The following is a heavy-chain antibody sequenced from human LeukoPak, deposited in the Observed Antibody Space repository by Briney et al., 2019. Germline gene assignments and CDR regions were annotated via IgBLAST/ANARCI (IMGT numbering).Heavy chain of an antibody. CDR2: INHSGST. CDR1: GGSFSGYY. V-gene: IGHV4-34*01. D-gene: IGHD6-13*01. J-gene: IGHJ4*02. Sequence: SETLSLTCAVYGGSFSGYYWSWIRQPPGKELEWIGEINHSGSTNYNPSLKSRVTISVDTSKNQFSLKLSSVTAADTAVYYCARAGRFTAAAGYWGQGTLVTVSS. CDR3: ARAGRFTAAAGY.